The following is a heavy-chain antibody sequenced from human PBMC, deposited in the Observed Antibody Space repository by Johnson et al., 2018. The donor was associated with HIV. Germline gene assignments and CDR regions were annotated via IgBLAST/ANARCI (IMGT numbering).Heavy chain of an antibody. CDR2: IDWNGGST. Sequence: EVQLVESGGGVVRPGGSLKLSCAASGFSFDDYGMSWVRQPPGKGLEWVSGIDWNGGSTSYADSVKGRFTISRDNAKNSLYLQMNSLGVEDTALYYCARGWLGLDAFDIWGQGTMVTVSS. D-gene: IGHD6-19*01. CDR1: GFSFDDYG. V-gene: IGHV3-20*04. J-gene: IGHJ3*02. CDR3: ARGWLGLDAFDI.